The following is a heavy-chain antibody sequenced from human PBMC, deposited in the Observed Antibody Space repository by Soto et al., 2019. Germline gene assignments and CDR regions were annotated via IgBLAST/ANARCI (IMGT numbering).Heavy chain of an antibody. J-gene: IGHJ6*02. CDR3: ARVPVRKYYRAGAYQNYYFGMDV. Sequence: PGGSLRLSCAAPGFSFSNAWMNWVRQAPGKGLEWFGEINDSGSTKYNPSLKSRVTISVDRSKSQFSLNLSSVTAADTAIYFCARVPVRKYYRAGAYQNYYFGMDVWGQGTTVTVSS. CDR1: GFSFSNAW. V-gene: IGHV4-34*01. CDR2: INDSGST. D-gene: IGHD3-10*01.